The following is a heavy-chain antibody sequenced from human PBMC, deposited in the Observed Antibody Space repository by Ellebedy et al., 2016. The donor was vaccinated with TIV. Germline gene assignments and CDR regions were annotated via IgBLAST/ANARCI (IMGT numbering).Heavy chain of an antibody. CDR3: ARGRHMGIFANRRGGKGNDAFDI. J-gene: IGHJ3*02. CDR1: GYSFTSYW. Sequence: GESLKISXKGSGYSFTSYWINWVRQMPGKGLEWMGRIDPSDSYTNYSPSFQGHVTVSADKSSSTAFLQWSSLKASDTAMYYCARGRHMGIFANRRGGKGNDAFDIWGQGTMVTVSS. V-gene: IGHV5-10-1*01. CDR2: IDPSDSYT. D-gene: IGHD3-3*01.